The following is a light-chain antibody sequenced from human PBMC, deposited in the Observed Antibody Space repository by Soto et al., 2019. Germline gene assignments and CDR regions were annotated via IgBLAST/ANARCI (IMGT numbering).Light chain of an antibody. V-gene: IGLV2-14*01. CDR2: EVT. CDR1: SSDVGGYNY. CDR3: NLYTSINTLV. Sequence: QSALTQPASVSGSPGQSITISCTGTSSDVGGYNYVSWYQHHPGKAPKLMIYEVTNRPSGVCNRFSGSKSGNTASLTISGLQAEDEAYYYFNLYTSINTLVFGGGTKVTVL. J-gene: IGLJ3*02.